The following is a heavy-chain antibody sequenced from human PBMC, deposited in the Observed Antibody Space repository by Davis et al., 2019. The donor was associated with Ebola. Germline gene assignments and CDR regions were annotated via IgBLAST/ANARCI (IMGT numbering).Heavy chain of an antibody. V-gene: IGHV4-59*08. CDR2: IYYSGST. Sequence: GSLRPSCTVSGGSISSYYWSWIRQPPGKGLEWIGYIYYSGSTNYNPSLKSRVTISVDTSKNQFSLKLSSVTAADTAVYYCASLLGYCSGGSCYGGWGQGTLVTVSS. J-gene: IGHJ4*02. D-gene: IGHD2-15*01. CDR1: GGSISSYY. CDR3: ASLLGYCSGGSCYGG.